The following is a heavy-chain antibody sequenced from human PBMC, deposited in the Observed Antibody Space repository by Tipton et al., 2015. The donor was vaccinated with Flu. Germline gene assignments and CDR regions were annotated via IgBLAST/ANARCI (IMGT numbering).Heavy chain of an antibody. J-gene: IGHJ3*02. CDR2: INANDNGT. CDR3: ARDGPDYNGAFDM. CDR1: GYTFTAHY. V-gene: IGHV1-2*02. Sequence: QLVQSGAELKSPGASVKVSCKTSGYTFTAHYIHWVRQAPGQGLEWMGWINANDNGTRYPQKFQGRVTMTRDTSISTVYMELKRLTSEDTAVYYCARDGPDYNGAFDMWGLGTVVTASS. D-gene: IGHD4-11*01.